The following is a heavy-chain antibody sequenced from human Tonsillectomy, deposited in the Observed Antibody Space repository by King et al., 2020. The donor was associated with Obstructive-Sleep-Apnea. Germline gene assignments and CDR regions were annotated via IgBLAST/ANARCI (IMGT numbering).Heavy chain of an antibody. CDR2: ITGSGVGT. J-gene: IGHJ4*02. Sequence: VQLVESGGGLGQPGGSLRLSCAASGFTFSSYAMSWVRQAPGKGLEWVSGITGSGVGTYYADSVQDRFTISRDNSKNTLYLQMNSLRAEDTAVYYCAKDYIDSGDYIYYFDYWGQGTLVTVSS. CDR1: GFTFSSYA. CDR3: AKDYIDSGDYIYYFDY. V-gene: IGHV3-23*04. D-gene: IGHD4-17*01.